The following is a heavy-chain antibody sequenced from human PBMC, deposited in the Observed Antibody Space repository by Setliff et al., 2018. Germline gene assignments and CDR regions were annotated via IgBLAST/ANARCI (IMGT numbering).Heavy chain of an antibody. CDR3: ARSPRYSSSWMSRN. J-gene: IGHJ4*02. D-gene: IGHD6-13*01. CDR1: GFTLSSYS. Sequence: GGSLRLSCAASGFTLSSYSMNWVRQAPGKGLEWVSYISSSSSTVYYADSVKGRFTISRDNAKNSLYLQMNSLRAEDTAVYYCARSPRYSSSWMSRNWGQGTLVTVSS. V-gene: IGHV3-48*04. CDR2: ISSSSSTV.